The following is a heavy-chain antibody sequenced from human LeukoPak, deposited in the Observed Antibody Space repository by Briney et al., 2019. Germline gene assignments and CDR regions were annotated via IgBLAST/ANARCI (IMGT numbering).Heavy chain of an antibody. CDR1: GYTFTSYG. J-gene: IGHJ4*02. CDR2: ISAYNGNT. V-gene: IGHV1-18*01. CDR3: ARDLRGVGQAAAATDY. Sequence: ASVKVSCKASGYTFTSYGVTWVRQAPGQGLEWMGWISAYNGNTNYAQKFQGRVTMTTDTSTSTAYMELRSLRSDDTAVFYCARDLRGVGQAAAATDYWGQGTLVTVSS. D-gene: IGHD6-13*01.